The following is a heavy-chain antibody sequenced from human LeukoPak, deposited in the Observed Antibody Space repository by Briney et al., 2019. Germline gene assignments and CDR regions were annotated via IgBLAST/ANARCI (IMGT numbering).Heavy chain of an antibody. Sequence: SETLSLTCTVSGGSISSSSYYWGWIRQPPGKGLEWIGSVYYSGSTYYNPSLKSRVTISVDTSKNQFSLKLSSVTAADTAVYYCAVYSSGDRDNWFDPWGQGTLVTVSS. CDR2: VYYSGST. V-gene: IGHV4-39*01. CDR1: GGSISSSSYY. J-gene: IGHJ5*02. CDR3: AVYSSGDRDNWFDP. D-gene: IGHD6-25*01.